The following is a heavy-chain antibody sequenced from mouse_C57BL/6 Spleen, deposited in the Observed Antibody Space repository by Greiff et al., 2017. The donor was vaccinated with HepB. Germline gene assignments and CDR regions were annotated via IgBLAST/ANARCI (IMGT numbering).Heavy chain of an antibody. CDR2: ISDGGSYT. CDR1: GFTFSSYA. J-gene: IGHJ2*01. Sequence: EVKLEESGGGLVKPGGSLKLSCAASGFTFSSYAMSWVRQTPEKRLEWVATISDGGSYTYYPDNVKGRFTISRDNAKNNLYLQMSHLKSEDTAMYYCARKSSGNYFDYWGQGTTLTVSS. D-gene: IGHD3-2*02. V-gene: IGHV5-4*03. CDR3: ARKSSGNYFDY.